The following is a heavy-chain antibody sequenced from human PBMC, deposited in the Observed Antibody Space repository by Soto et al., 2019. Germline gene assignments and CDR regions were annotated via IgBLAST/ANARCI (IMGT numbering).Heavy chain of an antibody. CDR3: ASTGDFWSGYGNWFDP. V-gene: IGHV4-30-4*01. CDR2: IYYSGST. Sequence: SETLSLTCAVSGGSISSGDYYWSWIRQPPGKGLEWIGYIYYSGSTYYNPSLKSRVTISVDTSKNQFSLKLSSVTAADTAVYYCASTGDFWSGYGNWFDPWGQGTLVTVSS. D-gene: IGHD3-3*01. J-gene: IGHJ5*02. CDR1: GGSISSGDYY.